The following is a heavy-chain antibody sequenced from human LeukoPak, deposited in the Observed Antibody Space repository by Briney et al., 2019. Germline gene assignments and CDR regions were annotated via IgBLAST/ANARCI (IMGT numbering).Heavy chain of an antibody. J-gene: IGHJ4*02. Sequence: GGSLRLSCVGSGFTFSSYWMHWVRQGPGKGLEWVSRISIDGSTTTYADSVKGRFTISRDNAKNTAYLQMNSLRAEDTAVYYCARTDTTTVTTNYDYWGQGTLVTVSS. CDR3: ARTDTTTVTTNYDY. D-gene: IGHD4-17*01. CDR1: GFTFSSYW. CDR2: ISIDGSTT. V-gene: IGHV3-74*01.